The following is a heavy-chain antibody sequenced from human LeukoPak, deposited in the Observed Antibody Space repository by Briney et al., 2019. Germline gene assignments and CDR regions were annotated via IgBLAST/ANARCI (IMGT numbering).Heavy chain of an antibody. CDR2: INHSGST. J-gene: IGHJ4*02. Sequence: SETLSLTCAVYGGSFSGYYWSWIRQPPGKGLEWLGEINHSGSTNYNPSLKSRVTISVDTSKNQFSLKLSSVTAADTAVYYCARGGRQWLVHYFDYWGQGTLVTVSS. CDR3: ARGGRQWLVHYFDY. CDR1: GGSFSGYY. D-gene: IGHD6-19*01. V-gene: IGHV4-34*01.